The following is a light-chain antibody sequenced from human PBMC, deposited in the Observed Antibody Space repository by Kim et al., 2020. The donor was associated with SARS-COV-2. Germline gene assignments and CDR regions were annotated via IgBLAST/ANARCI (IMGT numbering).Light chain of an antibody. CDR2: GAS. J-gene: IGKJ2*01. CDR3: HQYNDWPPGDT. V-gene: IGKV3-15*01. Sequence: EIVMTQSPATLSVSPGERATLSCRASQSISNNLAWYQYKPGQPPRLVIYGASTRAPGIPARFSGSGSGTDFTLTVNSLQSEDFVIYYCHQYNDWPPGDTFGQGTKLEI. CDR1: QSISNN.